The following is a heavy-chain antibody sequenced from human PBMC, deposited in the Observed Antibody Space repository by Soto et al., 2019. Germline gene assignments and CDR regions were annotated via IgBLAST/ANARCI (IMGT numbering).Heavy chain of an antibody. V-gene: IGHV5-10-1*01. J-gene: IGHJ6*02. D-gene: IGHD3-22*01. CDR2: IDPSDSQT. CDR3: ARQIYDSDTGPNFQYYYNYGLEV. CDR1: GYSFAGYW. Sequence: GESLKISCKGSGYSFAGYWITCVRQKPGKGLEWMGRIDPSDSQTYYSPSFRGHVTISVTKSITTVFLQWRSLRASDTAMYYCARQIYDSDTGPNFQYYYNYGLEVWGQGTTVTVSS.